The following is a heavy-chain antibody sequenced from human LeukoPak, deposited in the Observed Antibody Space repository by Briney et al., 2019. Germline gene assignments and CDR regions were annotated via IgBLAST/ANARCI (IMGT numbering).Heavy chain of an antibody. CDR3: ARSPFEGYCSSTSCPYFDH. Sequence: GESLKISCKGSGYSFTSYWIGWVRQMPGKGLEWMGIIYPGDSDTRYGPSFQGQVTISADKSISTAYLQWSSLKASDTAMYYCARSPFEGYCSSTSCPYFDHWGQGTLVTVSS. CDR2: IYPGDSDT. J-gene: IGHJ4*02. V-gene: IGHV5-51*01. CDR1: GYSFTSYW. D-gene: IGHD2-2*01.